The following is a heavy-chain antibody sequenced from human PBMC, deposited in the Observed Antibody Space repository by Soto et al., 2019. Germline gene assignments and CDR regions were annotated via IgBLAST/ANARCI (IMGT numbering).Heavy chain of an antibody. V-gene: IGHV4-31*03. CDR2: ISDSGST. J-gene: IGHJ5*02. Sequence: SETLSLTCTVSGGSINSGGYFWTWIRQHPEKGLDWIGYISDSGSTYYNPSLKSRLAISLDTSKNQFSLKLNSVTAADTAVYYCARMRYSSGWYWFDAWGQGTLVTVSS. CDR3: ARMRYSSGWYWFDA. D-gene: IGHD6-19*01. CDR1: GGSINSGGYF.